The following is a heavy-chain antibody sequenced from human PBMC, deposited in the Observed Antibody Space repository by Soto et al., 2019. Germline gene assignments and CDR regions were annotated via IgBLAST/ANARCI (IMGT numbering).Heavy chain of an antibody. CDR1: GYSLDSYA. CDR2: IGSGNT. J-gene: IGHJ3*01. V-gene: IGHV1-18*01. CDR3: ARENDPYGFDL. Sequence: QVQLVQSGATQEKPGSSVKVSCEAFGYSLDSYAYSWVRQAPGQGLEWMGRIGSGNTNYAQKLQGRVTMTTDTSTNTAFMELRSLRSDDTALYYCARENDPYGFDLWGQGTVVTVSS.